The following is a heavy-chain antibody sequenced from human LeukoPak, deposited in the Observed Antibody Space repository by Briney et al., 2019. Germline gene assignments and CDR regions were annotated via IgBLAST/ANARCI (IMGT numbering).Heavy chain of an antibody. CDR2: IYYSGST. J-gene: IGHJ4*02. CDR3: ARDGDSSGYIPFDY. CDR1: GGSISSYY. D-gene: IGHD3-22*01. Sequence: PSETLSLTCTVSGGSISSYYWSWIRQPPGKGLEWIGYIYYSGSTNYNPSPKSRVTISVDTSKNQFSLKLSSVTAADTAVYYCARDGDSSGYIPFDYWGQGTLVTVSS. V-gene: IGHV4-59*01.